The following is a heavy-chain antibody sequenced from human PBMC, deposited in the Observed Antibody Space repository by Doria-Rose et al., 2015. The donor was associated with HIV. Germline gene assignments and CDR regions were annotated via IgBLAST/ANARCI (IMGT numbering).Heavy chain of an antibody. Sequence: SGPVLVKPTETLTLTYTVSGVSLSSPGMGVSWIRQPPGKALEWLANIFSDDERSYKTSLKSRLTISRRTSKSQVVLTMTDMDPVDTATYYCARIKSSRWYHKYYFDFWGQGTLVIVSA. D-gene: IGHD6-13*01. CDR2: IFSDDER. J-gene: IGHJ4*02. CDR3: ARIKSSRWYHKYYFDF. CDR1: GVSLSSPGMG. V-gene: IGHV2-26*01.